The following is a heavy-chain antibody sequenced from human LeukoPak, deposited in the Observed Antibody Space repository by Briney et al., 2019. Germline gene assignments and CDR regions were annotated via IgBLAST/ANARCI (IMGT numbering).Heavy chain of an antibody. CDR1: GGSFSGYY. J-gene: IGHJ4*02. CDR2: INHSGST. CDR3: ARDLFGYYDSSGYYTYFDY. Sequence: PSETLSLTCAVYGGSFSGYYWSWIRQPPGKGLEWIGEINHSGSTNYNPSLKSRVTISVDTSKNQFSLKLSSVTAADTAVYYCARDLFGYYDSSGYYTYFDYWGQGTLVTVSS. V-gene: IGHV4-34*01. D-gene: IGHD3-22*01.